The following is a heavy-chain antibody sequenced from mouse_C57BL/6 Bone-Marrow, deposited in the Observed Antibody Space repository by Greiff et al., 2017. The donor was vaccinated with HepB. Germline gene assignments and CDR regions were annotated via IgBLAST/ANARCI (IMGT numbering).Heavy chain of an antibody. CDR1: GYTFTSYW. Sequence: VQLKQPGAELVKPGASVKLSCKASGYTFTSYWMHWVKQRPGQGLEWIGMIHPNSGSTNYNEKFKSKATLTVDKSSSTAYMQRSSLTSEDSAVYYCARERITTVPFAYWGQGTLVTVSA. CDR2: IHPNSGST. CDR3: ARERITTVPFAY. J-gene: IGHJ3*01. D-gene: IGHD1-1*01. V-gene: IGHV1-64*01.